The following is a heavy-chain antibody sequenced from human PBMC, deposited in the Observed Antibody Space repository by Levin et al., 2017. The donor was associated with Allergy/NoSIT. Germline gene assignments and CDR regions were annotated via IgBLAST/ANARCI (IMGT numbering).Heavy chain of an antibody. V-gene: IGHV4-34*01. CDR2: IKYTGGT. Sequence: GGSLSDYYWTWIRQHPGKGLEWIGEIKYTGGTNYNPSLKSRVTISVDTSKNQFSLRLNSVTAADTAVYYCARDFERGAHFDYWGQGILVTVSS. CDR1: GGSLSDYY. D-gene: IGHD3-16*01. CDR3: ARDFERGAHFDY. J-gene: IGHJ4*02.